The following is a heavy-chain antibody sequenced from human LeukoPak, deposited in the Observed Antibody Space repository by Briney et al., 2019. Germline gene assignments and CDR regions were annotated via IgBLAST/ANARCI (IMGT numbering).Heavy chain of an antibody. CDR3: ARDLSRSFSMIRGLIQHREFDF. CDR2: IKQDGSEK. J-gene: IGHJ4*02. V-gene: IGHV3-7*01. D-gene: IGHD3-10*01. CDR1: GFTFSSYW. Sequence: GGSLRLSCAASGFTFSSYWMSWVRQAPGKGLEWVANIKQDGSEKYYVDSVKGRFTISKDNAKNSLYLQMNSLRAENTAVYYCARDLSRSFSMIRGLIQHREFDFWGRGTLVTVSS.